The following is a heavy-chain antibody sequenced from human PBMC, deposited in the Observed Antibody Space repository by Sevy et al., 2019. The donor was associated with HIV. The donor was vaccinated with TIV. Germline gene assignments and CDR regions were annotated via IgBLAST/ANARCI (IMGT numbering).Heavy chain of an antibody. V-gene: IGHV3-30*18. D-gene: IGHD3-3*01. J-gene: IGHJ6*02. CDR1: GFNFNNYG. Sequence: GGSLRLSCAASGFNFNNYGMHWVRQAPGKGLEWVAVISYDGSDKYYADSVKGQFTISRCNSKNTLYLQVHSPRAEDTAVYYCAKAVSTILGVAGYYYGMDVWGQGTTVTVSS. CDR3: AKAVSTILGVAGYYYGMDV. CDR2: ISYDGSDK.